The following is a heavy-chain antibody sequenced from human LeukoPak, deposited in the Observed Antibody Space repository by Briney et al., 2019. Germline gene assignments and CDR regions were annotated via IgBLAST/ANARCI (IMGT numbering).Heavy chain of an antibody. V-gene: IGHV4-4*07. CDR1: GGSISSNY. CDR3: ARANAFDL. CDR2: IHSSGST. Sequence: SETLSLTCAVSGGSISSNYWNWIRQAAGKGLEWIGRIHSSGSTNYNPSLKSRVTVSVDTSKNQFSLNLSSVTAADTAVYYCARANAFDLWGQGTMVTVSS. J-gene: IGHJ3*01.